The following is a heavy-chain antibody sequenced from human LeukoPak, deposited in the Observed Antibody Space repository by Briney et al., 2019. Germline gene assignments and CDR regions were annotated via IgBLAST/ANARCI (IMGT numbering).Heavy chain of an antibody. D-gene: IGHD1-26*01. CDR3: ARGSYYGGGIDY. V-gene: IGHV1-69*02. CDR1: GGTFSSYT. J-gene: IGHJ4*02. CDR2: IIPVLGIA. Sequence: SVKVSCKASGGTFSSYTISWVRQAPGQGLEWMGRIIPVLGIANYAQKFQGRVTITTDESTGTAYMELSSLRSEDTAVYYCARGSYYGGGIDYWGQGTLVTVSS.